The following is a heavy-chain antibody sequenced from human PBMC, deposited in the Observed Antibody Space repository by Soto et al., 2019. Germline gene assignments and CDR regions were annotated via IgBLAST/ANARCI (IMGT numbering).Heavy chain of an antibody. CDR2: ISAYNGNT. CDR3: ARGSQRYYDFWSGPSVTYYYYYGMDV. V-gene: IGHV1-18*04. CDR1: GYTFTSYG. D-gene: IGHD3-3*01. J-gene: IGHJ6*02. Sequence: ASVKVSCKASGYTFTSYGISWVRQAPGQGLEWMGWISAYNGNTNYAQKLQGRVTMTTDTSTSTAYMELRSLRSDDTAVYYCARGSQRYYDFWSGPSVTYYYYYGMDVWGQGTTVTVSS.